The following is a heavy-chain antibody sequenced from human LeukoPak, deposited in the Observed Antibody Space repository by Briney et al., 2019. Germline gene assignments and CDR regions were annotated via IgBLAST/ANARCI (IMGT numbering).Heavy chain of an antibody. D-gene: IGHD3-10*01. J-gene: IGHJ5*02. Sequence: GGSLRLSCTTSGFNFRAYWMAWVRQAPGKGLEWVANIHQHGTKENYVDSVKGRFTISRDNAKNSVFLQMNSLRAEDTAVYYCAKDQNYYGSGSYYPWGQGTLVTVSS. V-gene: IGHV3-7*03. CDR1: GFNFRAYW. CDR2: IHQHGTKE. CDR3: AKDQNYYGSGSYYP.